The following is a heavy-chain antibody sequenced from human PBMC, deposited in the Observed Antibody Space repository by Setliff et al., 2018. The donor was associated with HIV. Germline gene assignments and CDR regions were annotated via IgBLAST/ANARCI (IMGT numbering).Heavy chain of an antibody. D-gene: IGHD6-6*01. J-gene: IGHJ3*02. CDR1: GYTFTGYF. V-gene: IGHV1-2*05. CDR3: ARSKLEYGSDSFDI. CDR2: INPDSGGA. Sequence: ASVKVSCKASGYTFTGYFMHWVRQAPGQSLEWMGRINPDSGGAEYAQKFQGRVTMTRDTSITPVYMELSSLRSDDTVVYYCARSKLEYGSDSFDIWGQATMVTVSS.